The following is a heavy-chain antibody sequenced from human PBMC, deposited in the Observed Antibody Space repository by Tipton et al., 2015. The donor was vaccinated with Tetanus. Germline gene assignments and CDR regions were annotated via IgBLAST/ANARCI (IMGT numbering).Heavy chain of an antibody. D-gene: IGHD3-3*01. CDR1: GFTFSNYA. V-gene: IGHV3-23*01. CDR3: ARANFDFSKKGPFDS. CDR2: ISGGGRST. Sequence: SLRLSCAASGFTFSNYALSWVRQAPGKGLEWVASISGGGRSTHYAESVQGRFTISRDNSQNTVFLQMNSLRAEDTAVYFCARANFDFSKKGPFDSWGQGILVIVSA. J-gene: IGHJ4*02.